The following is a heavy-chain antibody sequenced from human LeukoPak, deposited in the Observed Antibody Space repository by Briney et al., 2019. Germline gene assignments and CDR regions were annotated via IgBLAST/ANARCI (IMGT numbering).Heavy chain of an antibody. J-gene: IGHJ4*02. V-gene: IGHV3-15*01. CDR1: GFTFSNAW. CDR2: IKSKTGGGTT. Sequence: PGGSLRLSCAASGFTFSNAWMSWVRQAPGKGLEWVGRIKSKTGGGTTDYAAPVKGRFTISRDDSKNTLYLQMNSLKTEDTAVYYCTTGSRWGQGTLVTVSS. CDR3: TTGSR.